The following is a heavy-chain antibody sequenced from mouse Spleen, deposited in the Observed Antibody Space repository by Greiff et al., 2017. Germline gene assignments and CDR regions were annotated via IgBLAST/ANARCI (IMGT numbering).Heavy chain of an antibody. V-gene: IGHV5-12*02. D-gene: IGHD2-1*01. CDR3: ARHKDGNCD. Sequence: EVTLVESGGGLVQPGGSLKLSFATSGFTFSYYYMYWVRPAPEKGLEWVASISNGGGSSYYPDTVKGRFPISRDHAKNTLYQQMSRLKSEDTAMYYCARHKDGNCDWGQGTLVTVSA. J-gene: IGHJ3*01. CDR1: GFTFSYYY. CDR2: ISNGGGSS.